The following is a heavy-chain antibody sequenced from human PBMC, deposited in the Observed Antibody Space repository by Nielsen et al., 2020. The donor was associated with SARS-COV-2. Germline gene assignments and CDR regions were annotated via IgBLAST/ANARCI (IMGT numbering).Heavy chain of an antibody. J-gene: IGHJ1*01. D-gene: IGHD3-3*01. CDR2: INTNTGNP. CDR1: GYTFTSYA. V-gene: IGHV7-4-1*02. Sequence: ASVKVSCKASGYTFTSYAMNWVRQAPGQGLEWMGWINTNTGNPTYAQGFTGRFVFSLDTSVSTEYLQISSLKAEDTAVYYCARGESDFWSGYPIPRAIQHWGQGTLVTVSS. CDR3: ARGESDFWSGYPIPRAIQH.